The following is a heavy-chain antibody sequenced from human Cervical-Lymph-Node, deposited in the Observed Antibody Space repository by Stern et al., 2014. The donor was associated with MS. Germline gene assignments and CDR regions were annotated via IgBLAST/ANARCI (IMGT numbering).Heavy chain of an antibody. D-gene: IGHD1-26*01. Sequence: VQLVESGGGVVQPGRSLRLSCAASGFTFSSYGMHWVRQAPGKGLEWGAGIWYDGSNKYYADSVKGRFTISRDNSKNTLYLQMNSLRAEDTAVYYCARDPSYSGSYRWFDPWGQGTLVTVSS. CDR3: ARDPSYSGSYRWFDP. CDR1: GFTFSSYG. CDR2: IWYDGSNK. V-gene: IGHV3-33*01. J-gene: IGHJ5*02.